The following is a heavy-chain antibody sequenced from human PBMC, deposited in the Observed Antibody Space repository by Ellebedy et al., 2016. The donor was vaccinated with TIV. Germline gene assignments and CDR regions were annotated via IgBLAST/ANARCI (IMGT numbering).Heavy chain of an antibody. D-gene: IGHD1-26*01. V-gene: IGHV3-30*04. CDR2: ISYDGRNK. Sequence: GECLKISCAASGFSFSSYSLHWVRQAPGKGLEWVAVISYDGRNKYYADSVKGRFTISRDNSKNTLYLHMNSLRAEDTALYYCAKGESGSFYRWGQGTLVTVSS. CDR3: AKGESGSFYR. J-gene: IGHJ5*02. CDR1: GFSFSSYS.